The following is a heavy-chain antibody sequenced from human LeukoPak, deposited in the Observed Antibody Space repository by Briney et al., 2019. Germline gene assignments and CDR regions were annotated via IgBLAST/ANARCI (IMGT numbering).Heavy chain of an antibody. CDR1: GYAFTGYY. CDR3: ARDTAATFDY. CDR2: INPNSGGT. J-gene: IGHJ4*02. V-gene: IGHV1-2*02. D-gene: IGHD2-2*01. Sequence: ASVKVSCKASGYAFTGYYMHWVRQAPGQGLEWMGWINPNSGGTNYAQKFQGRVTMTRDTSTSTVYMELSSLRSEDTAVYYCARDTAATFDYWGQGTLVTVSS.